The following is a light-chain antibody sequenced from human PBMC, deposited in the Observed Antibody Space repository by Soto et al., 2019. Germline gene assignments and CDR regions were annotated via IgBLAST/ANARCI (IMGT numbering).Light chain of an antibody. J-gene: IGKJ2*01. Sequence: DIQMTQSPSTLSASVGDRVTITCRASQSISYWLAWYQQKPGKAPKVLIYDASSLESGVPSRFSGSGSGTEFTLTINSLQPDDLATYYCLQDSNYPHTSGQGSKVDIK. CDR1: QSISYW. V-gene: IGKV1-5*01. CDR3: LQDSNYPHT. CDR2: DAS.